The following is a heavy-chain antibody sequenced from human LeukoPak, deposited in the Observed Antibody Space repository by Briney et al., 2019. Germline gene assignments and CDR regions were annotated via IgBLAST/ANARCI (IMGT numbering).Heavy chain of an antibody. V-gene: IGHV3-53*01. Sequence: GGSLRLSCAPSVFTVSSNYMSWVRQAPGEGLEWVSVIYSGGSTYYADSVKGRFTISRDNSKNTLCLQMNSLRAEDTAVYYCARGRWNPAGDYFDYWGQGTLVTVSS. D-gene: IGHD1-1*01. CDR2: IYSGGST. CDR1: VFTVSSNY. J-gene: IGHJ4*02. CDR3: ARGRWNPAGDYFDY.